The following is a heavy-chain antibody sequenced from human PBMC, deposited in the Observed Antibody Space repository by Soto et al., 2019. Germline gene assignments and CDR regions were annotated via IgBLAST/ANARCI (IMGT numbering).Heavy chain of an antibody. CDR3: ARCYCSVGSCFSCWHFDL. D-gene: IGHD2-15*01. CDR1: GYSFTNYG. J-gene: IGHJ2*01. CDR2: ISGSNGDT. V-gene: IGHV1-18*01. Sequence: QDQLVQSGAEVKKPGASVTVSCKASGYSFTNYGMSWVRQAPGQGLEWMGWISGSNGDTHHAQHFQGRVTMTTDTLTNTAYMQLRSLRSDDTAVYYCARCYCSVGSCFSCWHFDLWGRGSLVTVSS.